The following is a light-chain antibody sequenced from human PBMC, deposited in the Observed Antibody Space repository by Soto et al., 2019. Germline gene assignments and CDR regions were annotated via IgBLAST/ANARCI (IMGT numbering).Light chain of an antibody. Sequence: QPVLTQPPSVSGAPGQTVTISCTGSSSNIGADYDVHWYQQLPGTAPKLLIYGNTNRPSGVPDRISGSKSGTSASLAISGLRAEDEADYYCQSYDNTLSGHVIFGGGTKLTVL. V-gene: IGLV1-40*01. CDR1: SSNIGADYD. CDR3: QSYDNTLSGHVI. CDR2: GNT. J-gene: IGLJ2*01.